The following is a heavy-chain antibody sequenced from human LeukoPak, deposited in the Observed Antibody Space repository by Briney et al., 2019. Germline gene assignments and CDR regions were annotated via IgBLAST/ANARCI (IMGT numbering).Heavy chain of an antibody. CDR1: GFTFDDYA. CDR2: ISWNSGSI. CDR3: AKSNYYGSGSLTPYYFDY. V-gene: IGHV3-9*01. D-gene: IGHD3-10*01. Sequence: GGSLLLSCAASGFTFDDYAMHWVRPAPGKGLEWVSGISWNSGSIGYADSVKGRFTISRDNAKNSLYLQMNSLRAEDTALYYCAKSNYYGSGSLTPYYFDYWGQGTLVTVSS. J-gene: IGHJ4*02.